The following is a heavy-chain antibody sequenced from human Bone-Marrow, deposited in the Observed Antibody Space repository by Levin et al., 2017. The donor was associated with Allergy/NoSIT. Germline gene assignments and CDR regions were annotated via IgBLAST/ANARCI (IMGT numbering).Heavy chain of an antibody. CDR1: GGSISSRFYY. CDR3: ARMGAAARRPNYYYYYMDV. D-gene: IGHD6-6*01. V-gene: IGHV4-39*02. J-gene: IGHJ6*03. CDR2: ISYSGNT. Sequence: PSETLSLTCTVSGGSISSRFYYWGWIRQPPGKGLEWIGSISYSGNTYYNPSLQSRVTISVDTSKNHFSLRLSSVTAADTAVYFCARMGAAARRPNYYYYYMDVWGKGTTVTVSS.